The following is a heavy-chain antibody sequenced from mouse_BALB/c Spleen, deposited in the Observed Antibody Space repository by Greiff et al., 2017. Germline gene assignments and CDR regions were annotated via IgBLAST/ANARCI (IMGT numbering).Heavy chain of an antibody. J-gene: IGHJ2*01. CDR1: GFNIKDTY. CDR3: ARLGYGNYLFDY. V-gene: IGHV14-3*02. CDR2: IDPANGNT. Sequence: VQLQQSGAELVKPGASVKLSCTASGFNIKDTYMHWVKQRPEQGLEWIGRIDPANGNTKYDPKFQGKATITADTSSNTAYLQLSSLTSEDTAVYYCARLGYGNYLFDYWGQGTTLTVSS. D-gene: IGHD2-10*02.